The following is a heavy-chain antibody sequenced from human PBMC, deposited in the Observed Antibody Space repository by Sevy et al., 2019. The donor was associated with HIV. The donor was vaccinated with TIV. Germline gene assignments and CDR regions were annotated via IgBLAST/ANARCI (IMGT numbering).Heavy chain of an antibody. J-gene: IGHJ1*01. CDR2: LYSGGST. CDR3: ATXXXDXRXXX. Sequence: GGSLRLSCAASGFTVSSNYMXWVRQAPGKGLEWVXXLYSGGSTYYADSVKGRFTISRDNSQNTLYLHMNSLRAEDTAVYYWATXXXDXRXXXXGXXTLVTVSS. CDR1: GFTVSSNY. V-gene: IGHV3-53*01.